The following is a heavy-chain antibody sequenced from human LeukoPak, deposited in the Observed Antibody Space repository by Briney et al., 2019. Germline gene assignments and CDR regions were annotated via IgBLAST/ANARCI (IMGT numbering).Heavy chain of an antibody. CDR1: GFPFSSYG. CDR3: ARDLSAAFDF. V-gene: IGHV3-33*01. D-gene: IGHD6-19*01. Sequence: GTSLRLSCAASGFPFSSYGMHWVRQAPGKGLEWVARLVYDARSDYANSVKGRFSISRDDSKNTLFLDMSNLRVEDTALYYCARDLSAAFDFWGQGVLLTVSS. J-gene: IGHJ4*02. CDR2: LVYDARS.